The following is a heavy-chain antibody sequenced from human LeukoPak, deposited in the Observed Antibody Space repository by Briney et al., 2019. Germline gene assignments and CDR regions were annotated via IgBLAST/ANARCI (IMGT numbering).Heavy chain of an antibody. CDR3: VTAESGNFAPL. CDR1: GFSFSNTW. CDR2: IKSKTDGGTT. Sequence: GGSLRLSCAASGFSFSNTWMSWVRQDPGKGLEWVGRIKSKTDGGTTDYAAPVKGRFTISRDDSKNTLYLQMNSLKTEDTAMYYCVTAESGNFAPLWGQGTLVTVSS. D-gene: IGHD1-26*01. V-gene: IGHV3-15*01. J-gene: IGHJ4*02.